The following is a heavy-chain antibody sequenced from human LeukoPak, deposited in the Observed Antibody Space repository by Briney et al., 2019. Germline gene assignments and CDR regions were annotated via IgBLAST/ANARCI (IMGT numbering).Heavy chain of an antibody. D-gene: IGHD6-19*01. Sequence: SETLSPTCSVSGASINSGSYFWGWIRQPPGKGLEWIGSIYYSETTYYNPSLKSRATLSVDTSKNQFSLKLSSVTAADTAVYYCARDTYSYSSGWYRAYYYGMDVWGQGTTVTVSS. CDR1: GASINSGSYF. CDR2: IYYSETT. J-gene: IGHJ6*02. CDR3: ARDTYSYSSGWYRAYYYGMDV. V-gene: IGHV4-39*07.